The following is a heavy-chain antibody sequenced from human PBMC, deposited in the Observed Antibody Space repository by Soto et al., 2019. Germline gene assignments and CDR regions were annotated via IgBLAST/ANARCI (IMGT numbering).Heavy chain of an antibody. CDR2: IYYSGST. Sequence: PSETLSLTCTVSGGSVSSGSYYWSWIRQPPGKGLEWIGYIYYSGSTNYNPSLKSRVTISVDTSKNQFSLKLSSVTAADTAVYYCARNLGITIFGVVTPRCGMDVWVQGTTVTVSS. CDR1: GGSVSSGSYY. V-gene: IGHV4-61*01. J-gene: IGHJ6*02. CDR3: ARNLGITIFGVVTPRCGMDV. D-gene: IGHD3-3*01.